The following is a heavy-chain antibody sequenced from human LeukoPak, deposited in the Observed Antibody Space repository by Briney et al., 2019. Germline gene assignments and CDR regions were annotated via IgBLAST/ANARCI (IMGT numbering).Heavy chain of an antibody. D-gene: IGHD3-22*01. CDR2: INSDGRST. Sequence: GGSLRLSCEASGFTFSGYWMHWVRQAPGKGLVWVSRINSDGRSTSYADSVKGRFTISRDNAKNTLYLQMNSLRAEDTAVYYCAREEANRYDDSSGYSYDYYGMDVWGQGTTVTVSS. CDR1: GFTFSGYW. V-gene: IGHV3-74*01. J-gene: IGHJ6*02. CDR3: AREEANRYDDSSGYSYDYYGMDV.